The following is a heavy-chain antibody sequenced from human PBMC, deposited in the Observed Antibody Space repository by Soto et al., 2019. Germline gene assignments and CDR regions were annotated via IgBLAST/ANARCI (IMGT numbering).Heavy chain of an antibody. V-gene: IGHV4-28*01. CDR1: GYSISSSNW. CDR2: IYYSGST. CDR3: ARKNGVLDAFDL. J-gene: IGHJ3*01. Sequence: QVQLQESGPGLVKPSDTLSLTCAVSGYSISSSNWWGWIRQPPGKGLGWIGYIYYSGSTYYNPSPKSRVTMSVDASKNEFSLKLSSVAAVDTAVYYCARKNGVLDAFDLWGQGRMVTVSS. D-gene: IGHD4-17*01.